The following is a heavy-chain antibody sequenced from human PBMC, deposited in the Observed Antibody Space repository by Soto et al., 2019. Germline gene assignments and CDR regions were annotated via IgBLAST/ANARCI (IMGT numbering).Heavy chain of an antibody. Sequence: GGSLRLSCAASGFTFSSYSMNWVRQAPGKXLEWVSSISSSSSYIYYADSVKGRFTISRDNAKNSLYLQMNSLRAEDTAVYYCARLHDYGDYGYYYYGMDVWGQGTTVTVSS. CDR3: ARLHDYGDYGYYYYGMDV. J-gene: IGHJ6*02. CDR2: ISSSSSYI. D-gene: IGHD4-17*01. V-gene: IGHV3-21*01. CDR1: GFTFSSYS.